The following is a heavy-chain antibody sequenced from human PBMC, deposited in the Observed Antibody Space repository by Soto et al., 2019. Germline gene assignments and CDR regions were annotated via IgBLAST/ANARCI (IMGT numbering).Heavy chain of an antibody. V-gene: IGHV1-46*01. CDR2: INPSGGST. Sequence: QVQLVQSGAEVKKPGASVKVSCKASGYTFTSYYMHWVRQAPGQGLERMGIINPSGGSTSYAQKFQGRVTMTRDTSTSTVYMERCSLRSEDTAVYYCARNGADYCDYSRDFDYWGQGTLVTVSS. D-gene: IGHD4-17*01. J-gene: IGHJ4*02. CDR3: ARNGADYCDYSRDFDY. CDR1: GYTFTSYY.